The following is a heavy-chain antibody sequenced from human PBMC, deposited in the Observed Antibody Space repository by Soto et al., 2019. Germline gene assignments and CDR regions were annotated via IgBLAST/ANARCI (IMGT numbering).Heavy chain of an antibody. CDR3: SRNDYGDQKPPFPDY. V-gene: IGHV4-30-4*01. CDR1: GGSISSGDYY. CDR2: IYYSGST. D-gene: IGHD4-17*01. J-gene: IGHJ4*02. Sequence: QVQLQESGPGLVKPSQTLSLTCTVSGGSISSGDYYWSWIRQPPGKGLEWIGYIYYSGSTYYNPSLKSRVTISVDTSNNQFSLKLSSVTAADTAVYYCSRNDYGDQKPPFPDYWGQGTLVTVSS.